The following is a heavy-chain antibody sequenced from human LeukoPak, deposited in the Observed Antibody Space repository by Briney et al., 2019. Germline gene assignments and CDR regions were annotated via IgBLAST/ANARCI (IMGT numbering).Heavy chain of an antibody. Sequence: QPGGSLRLSCAASGFTFSSYAMHWVRQAPGKGLEWVAVISYDGSNKYYADSVKGRLTISRDNSKNTLYLQMNSLRAEDTAVYYCASGVNYYGSTSDVWGKGTTVTVSS. D-gene: IGHD3-10*01. CDR3: ASGVNYYGSTSDV. CDR2: ISYDGSNK. J-gene: IGHJ6*04. V-gene: IGHV3-30*04. CDR1: GFTFSSYA.